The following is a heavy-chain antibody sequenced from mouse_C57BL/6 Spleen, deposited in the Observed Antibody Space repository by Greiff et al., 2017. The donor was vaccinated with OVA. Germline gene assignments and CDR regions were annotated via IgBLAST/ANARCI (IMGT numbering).Heavy chain of an antibody. CDR3: ASESRDYYGSSSDWYFDV. D-gene: IGHD1-1*01. J-gene: IGHJ1*03. CDR1: GYSITSGYY. V-gene: IGHV3-6*01. CDR2: ISYDGSN. Sequence: EVQLQESGPGLVKPSQSLSLTCSVTGYSITSGYYWNWIRQFPGNKLEWMGYISYDGSNNYNPSLKNRISITRDTSKNQFFLKLNSVTTEDTATYYCASESRDYYGSSSDWYFDVWGTGTTVTVSS.